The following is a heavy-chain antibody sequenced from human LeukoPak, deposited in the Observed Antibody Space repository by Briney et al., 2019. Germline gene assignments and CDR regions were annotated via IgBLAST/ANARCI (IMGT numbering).Heavy chain of an antibody. D-gene: IGHD4-11*01. J-gene: IGHJ4*02. CDR1: GFTFSSFS. CDR2: ISSTGSTI. Sequence: GGSLRLSCAVSGFTFSSFSMNWVRQAPGKGLEWVSYISSTGSTIYYANSVKGRFTVSRDNAKDSLDLQMNNLRDEDTAVYYCARDLISGDYTFDYGGQGALVAVSS. CDR3: ARDLISGDYTFDY. V-gene: IGHV3-48*02.